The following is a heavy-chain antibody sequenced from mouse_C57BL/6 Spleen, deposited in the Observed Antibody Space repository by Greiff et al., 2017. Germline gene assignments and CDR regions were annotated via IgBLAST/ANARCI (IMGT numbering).Heavy chain of an antibody. CDR1: GYSITSGYY. Sequence: ESGPGLVKPSQSLSLTCSVTGYSITSGYYWNWIRQFPGNKLEWMGYISYDGSNNYNPSLKNRISITRDTSKNQFFLKLNSVTTEDTATYYCARSIYDYLAWFAYWGQGTLVTVSA. D-gene: IGHD2-4*01. CDR3: ARSIYDYLAWFAY. CDR2: ISYDGSN. J-gene: IGHJ3*01. V-gene: IGHV3-6*01.